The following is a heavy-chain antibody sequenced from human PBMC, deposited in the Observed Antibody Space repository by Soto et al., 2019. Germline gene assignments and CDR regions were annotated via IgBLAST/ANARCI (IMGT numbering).Heavy chain of an antibody. V-gene: IGHV3-21*01. CDR1: GFTFSSYS. D-gene: IGHD5-18*01. Sequence: GGSLRLSCAASGFTFSSYSMNWVRQAPGKGLEWVSSISSSSSYIYYADSVKGRFTISRDNAKNSLYLQMNSLRVEDTAVYYCARDQPGYSYGYGLGYWGQGTLVTVSS. CDR2: ISSSSSYI. CDR3: ARDQPGYSYGYGLGY. J-gene: IGHJ4*02.